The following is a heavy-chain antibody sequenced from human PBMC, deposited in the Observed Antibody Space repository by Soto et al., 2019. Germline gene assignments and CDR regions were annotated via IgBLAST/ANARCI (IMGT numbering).Heavy chain of an antibody. CDR2: IWYDGSNK. Sequence: LRLSCAASGFTFSSYGMHWVRQAPGKGLEWVAVIWYDGSNKYYADSVKGRFTISRDNSKNTLYLQMNSLRAEDTAVYYCARTYYDSSGYYYGYYYYGMDVWGQGTTVNVTS. V-gene: IGHV3-33*01. D-gene: IGHD3-22*01. J-gene: IGHJ6*02. CDR3: ARTYYDSSGYYYGYYYYGMDV. CDR1: GFTFSSYG.